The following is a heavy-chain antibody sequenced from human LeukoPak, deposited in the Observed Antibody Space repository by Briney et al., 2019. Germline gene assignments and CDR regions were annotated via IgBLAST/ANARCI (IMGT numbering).Heavy chain of an antibody. CDR2: ISWNSGSI. J-gene: IGHJ5*02. V-gene: IGHV3-9*01. Sequence: GGSLRLSRAASGFTFDDYAMHWVRQAPGKDLEWVSGISWNSGSIGYADSVKGRFTISRDNAKNSLYLQMNSLRAEDTALYYCAKDDWFDPWGQGTLVTVSS. CDR3: AKDDWFDP. CDR1: GFTFDDYA.